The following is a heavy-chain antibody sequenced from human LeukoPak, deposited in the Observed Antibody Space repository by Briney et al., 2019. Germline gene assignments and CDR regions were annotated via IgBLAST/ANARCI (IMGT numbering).Heavy chain of an antibody. CDR3: AKAPPVFLHAFDI. J-gene: IGHJ3*02. D-gene: IGHD2-21*01. Sequence: PGGSLRLSCAASGFTFSSYAMSWVRQAPGKGLEWVSGLSGSGGSTYYADSVKGRFTISRDNSKNTLYLQMNSLRAEDTAVYYCAKAPPVFLHAFDIWGQGTMVTVSS. CDR2: LSGSGGST. CDR1: GFTFSSYA. V-gene: IGHV3-23*01.